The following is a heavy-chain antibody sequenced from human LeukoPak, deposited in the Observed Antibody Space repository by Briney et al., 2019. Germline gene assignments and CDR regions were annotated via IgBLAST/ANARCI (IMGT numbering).Heavy chain of an antibody. Sequence: ASVKVSCKASGYTFTGYYMHWVRQAPGQGLEWMGRINPNSGGTNYAQKFQGRVTMTRDTSTSTVYMELSSLRSEDTAVYYCARDTGIAVAGYYFDYWGQGTLVTVSS. V-gene: IGHV1-2*06. CDR1: GYTFTGYY. CDR3: ARDTGIAVAGYYFDY. CDR2: INPNSGGT. J-gene: IGHJ4*02. D-gene: IGHD6-19*01.